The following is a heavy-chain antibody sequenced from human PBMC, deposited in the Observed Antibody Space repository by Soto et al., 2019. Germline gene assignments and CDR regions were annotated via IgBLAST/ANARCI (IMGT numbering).Heavy chain of an antibody. Sequence: SVKVSCKASGGTFSSYAISWVRQAPGQGLEWMGGIIPIFGTANYAQKFQGRVTITADKSTSTAYMELSSLRSEDTAVYYCARGAGIVATTHYYYYGMDVWGQGTTVTVSS. CDR1: GGTFSSYA. D-gene: IGHD5-12*01. V-gene: IGHV1-69*06. CDR3: ARGAGIVATTHYYYYGMDV. J-gene: IGHJ6*02. CDR2: IIPIFGTA.